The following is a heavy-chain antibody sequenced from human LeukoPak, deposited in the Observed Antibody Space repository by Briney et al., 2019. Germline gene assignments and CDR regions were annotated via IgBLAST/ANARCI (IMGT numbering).Heavy chain of an antibody. V-gene: IGHV4-39*01. CDR3: ARGFSRGWLDY. Sequence: PSETLSLTCTVSGGSISNSSSYWGWIRQPPGKGLEWIGSIYYSGSTYYNPSLKSRVTISVDTSKNQFSLKLSSVTAADTAVYYCARGFSRGWLDYWGQGTLVTVSS. J-gene: IGHJ4*02. CDR2: IYYSGST. CDR1: GGSISNSSSY. D-gene: IGHD3-22*01.